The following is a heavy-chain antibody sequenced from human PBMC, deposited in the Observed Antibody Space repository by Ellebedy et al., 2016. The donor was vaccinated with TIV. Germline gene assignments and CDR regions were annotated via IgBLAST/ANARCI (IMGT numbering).Heavy chain of an antibody. J-gene: IGHJ6*02. CDR2: ISDSSTYT. Sequence: GGSLRLSXAASGFIFSDYYMSWIRQAPGKGLEWVSYISDSSTYTNYAESAQGRFTIFRDNAKNSLYLEMRNLGADDTAVYYCARDKVGVASPTTTGGHYYGMDVWGQGTTVTVSS. CDR1: GFIFSDYY. D-gene: IGHD1-26*01. CDR3: ARDKVGVASPTTTGGHYYGMDV. V-gene: IGHV3-11*05.